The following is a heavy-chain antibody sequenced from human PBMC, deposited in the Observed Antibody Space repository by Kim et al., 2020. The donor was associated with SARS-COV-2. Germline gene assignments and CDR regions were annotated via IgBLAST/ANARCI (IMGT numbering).Heavy chain of an antibody. D-gene: IGHD2-2*01. CDR1: GYTFTSYA. J-gene: IGHJ5*02. Sequence: ASVKVSCKASGYTFTSYAMHWVRQAPGQRLEWMGWINAGNGNTKYSQKFQGRVTITRDTSASTAYMELSSLRSEDTAVYYCARNRYCSSTSCYHGYNWFDPWGQGTLVTVSS. CDR2: INAGNGNT. V-gene: IGHV1-3*01. CDR3: ARNRYCSSTSCYHGYNWFDP.